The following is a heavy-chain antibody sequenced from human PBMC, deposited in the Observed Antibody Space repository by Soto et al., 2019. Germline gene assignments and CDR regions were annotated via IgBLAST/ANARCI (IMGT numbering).Heavy chain of an antibody. V-gene: IGHV4-30-4*01. CDR1: GGSISSGDYY. Sequence: PSETLSLTCTVSGGSISSGDYYWSWIRQPPGKGLEWIGYIYYSGSTYYNPSLKSRVTISVDTSKNQFSLELSSVTAADTAVYYCARALNPYYYDSSGYYYGYFDYWGQGTLVTVSS. CDR3: ARALNPYYYDSSGYYYGYFDY. CDR2: IYYSGST. D-gene: IGHD3-22*01. J-gene: IGHJ4*02.